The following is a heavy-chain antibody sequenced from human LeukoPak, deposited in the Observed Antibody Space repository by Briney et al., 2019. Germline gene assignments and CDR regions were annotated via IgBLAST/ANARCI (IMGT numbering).Heavy chain of an antibody. Sequence: PGGSLRLSCAASGLTFSRYGMHWVRQAPGKGLEWVAFIRYDGSDKYYDDSVKGRFTISRDNSKNTLSLQMNSLREEDTAVYYCARDLVGGGHRYFDHWLRGTLLAVSS. D-gene: IGHD2-15*01. V-gene: IGHV3-30*02. CDR3: ARDLVGGGHRYFDH. CDR1: GLTFSRYG. CDR2: IRYDGSDK. J-gene: IGHJ4*02.